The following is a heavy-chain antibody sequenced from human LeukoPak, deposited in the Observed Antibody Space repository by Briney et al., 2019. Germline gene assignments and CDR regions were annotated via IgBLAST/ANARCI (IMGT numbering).Heavy chain of an antibody. Sequence: GGSLRLSCAASGFTFSSYSMNWVRQAPGKGLEWVSSISSSSSYIYYADSVKGRFTNSRDNAKNSLYLQMNSLRAEDTAVYYCARDLYAGTRRNDYWGQGTLVTVSS. J-gene: IGHJ4*02. V-gene: IGHV3-21*01. CDR2: ISSSSSYI. CDR1: GFTFSSYS. CDR3: ARDLYAGTRRNDY. D-gene: IGHD2/OR15-2a*01.